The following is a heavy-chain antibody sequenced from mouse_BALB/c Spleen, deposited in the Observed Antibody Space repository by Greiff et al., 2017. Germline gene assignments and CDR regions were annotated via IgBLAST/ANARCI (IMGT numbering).Heavy chain of an antibody. CDR1: GYTFTDYE. J-gene: IGHJ4*01. CDR2: IDPETGGT. CDR3: ARYPTRDYAMDY. V-gene: IGHV1-15*01. D-gene: IGHD1-1*01. Sequence: QVQLQQSGAELVRPGASVTLSCKASGYTFTDYEMHWVKQTPVHGLEWIGAIDPETGGTAYNQKFKGKATLTADKSSSTAYMQLSSLTSDDSAVYFCARYPTRDYAMDYWGQGTSVTVSS.